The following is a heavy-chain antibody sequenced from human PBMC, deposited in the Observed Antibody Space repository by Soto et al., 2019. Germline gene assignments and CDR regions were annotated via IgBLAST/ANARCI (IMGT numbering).Heavy chain of an antibody. Sequence: QVQLQESGPGLVKPSQTLSLTCTVSGGSISSGDYYWSWIRQHPGKGLEWIGYIYYSGNTYYNPALKRRVTISGDTSKNQFSLKLSSVTAADTAVYYCARADMIRTFYYGMDVWGQGTTVTVSS. J-gene: IGHJ6*02. V-gene: IGHV4-31*03. CDR2: IYYSGNT. D-gene: IGHD3-16*01. CDR3: ARADMIRTFYYGMDV. CDR1: GGSISSGDYY.